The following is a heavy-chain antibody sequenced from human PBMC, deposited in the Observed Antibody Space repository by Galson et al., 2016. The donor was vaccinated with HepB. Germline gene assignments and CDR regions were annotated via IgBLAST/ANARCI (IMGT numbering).Heavy chain of an antibody. V-gene: IGHV5-51*01. CDR3: ARQGQSNFYYYMDV. CDR2: IYPGDSDT. CDR1: GYTFTDYW. J-gene: IGHJ6*03. Sequence: QSGADVTKPGESLKISCKGSGYTFTDYWIGWVRQMPGKGLEWMGIIYPGDSDTRYRPSFQGQVTISADKSISTTYLQWSSLKASDTAMYYCARQGQSNFYYYMDVWGKGTTVTVSS.